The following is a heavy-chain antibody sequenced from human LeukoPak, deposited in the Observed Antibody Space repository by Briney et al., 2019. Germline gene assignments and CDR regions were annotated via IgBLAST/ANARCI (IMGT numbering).Heavy chain of an antibody. CDR1: GGTFSSYA. CDR2: IIPIFGTA. J-gene: IGHJ6*02. V-gene: IGHV1-69*13. Sequence: ASVKVSCKASGGTFSSYAISWVRQAPGQGLEWMGGIIPIFGTANYAQKFQGRVTITADESTSTAYMELSSLRSEDTAVYCCARAIPTSIVVVPAAIGWNGMDVWGQGTTVTVSS. D-gene: IGHD2-2*01. CDR3: ARAIPTSIVVVPAAIGWNGMDV.